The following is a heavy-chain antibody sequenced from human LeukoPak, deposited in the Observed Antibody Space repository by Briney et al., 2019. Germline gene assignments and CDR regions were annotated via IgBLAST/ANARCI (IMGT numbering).Heavy chain of an antibody. CDR1: GFTFSSYG. Sequence: GGSLRLSCAASGFTFSSYGMHWVRQAPGKGLEWVAVIWYDGSNKYYADSVKGRFTISRDNSKNTLYLQMNSLRAEDTAVYYCARDHGDYRGVYYGMDVWGQGTTVTVSS. J-gene: IGHJ6*02. CDR3: ARDHGDYRGVYYGMDV. V-gene: IGHV3-33*01. CDR2: IWYDGSNK. D-gene: IGHD4-17*01.